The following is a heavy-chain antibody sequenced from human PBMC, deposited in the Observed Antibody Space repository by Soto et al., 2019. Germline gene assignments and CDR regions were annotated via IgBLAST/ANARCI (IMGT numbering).Heavy chain of an antibody. CDR3: ARDFVLDYYDSSGLPPAY. J-gene: IGHJ4*02. CDR1: GITFSSYS. D-gene: IGHD3-22*01. Sequence: GGSLRLSCAASGITFSSYSMDCVRQAPGKGLEWVSSISSSSSYIYYADSVKGRFTISRDNAKNSLYLQMNSLRAEDTTVYYSARDFVLDYYDSSGLPPAYWGQGTLVTVSS. CDR2: ISSSSSYI. V-gene: IGHV3-21*01.